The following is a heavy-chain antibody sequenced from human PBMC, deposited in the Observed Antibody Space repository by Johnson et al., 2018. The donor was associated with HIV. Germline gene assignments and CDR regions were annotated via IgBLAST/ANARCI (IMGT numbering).Heavy chain of an antibody. CDR3: ARAYPYCSGGSCYTAQPNDAFDI. D-gene: IGHD2-15*01. Sequence: QVQLVESGGGLVKPGGSLRLSCAASGFTFSAYYMSWIRQAPGKGLEWVSYISSSGSTIYYADSVKGRFTISRDNAKNSLYLQMNSLRAEDTAVYYCARAYPYCSGGSCYTAQPNDAFDIWGQGTMVTVSS. CDR1: GFTFSAYY. CDR2: ISSSGSTI. J-gene: IGHJ3*02. V-gene: IGHV3-11*04.